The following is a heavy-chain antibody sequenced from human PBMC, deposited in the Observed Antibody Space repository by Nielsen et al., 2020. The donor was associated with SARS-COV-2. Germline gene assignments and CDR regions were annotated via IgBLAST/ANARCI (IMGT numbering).Heavy chain of an antibody. CDR3: ARGRDPGFFDAFDI. J-gene: IGHJ3*02. V-gene: IGHV3-20*01. D-gene: IGHD2-21*01. Sequence: GGSLRLSCAASGFTFDDYGMSWVRQAPGKGLEWVYGINWNGGSTGYADSVKGRFTISRDNAKNSLYLQMNSLRAEDTALYHCARGRDPGFFDAFDIWGQGTMVTVSS. CDR2: INWNGGST. CDR1: GFTFDDYG.